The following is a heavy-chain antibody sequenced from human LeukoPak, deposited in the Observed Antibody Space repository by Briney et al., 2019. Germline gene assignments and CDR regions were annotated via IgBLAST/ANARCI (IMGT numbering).Heavy chain of an antibody. V-gene: IGHV5-51*01. CDR3: ARAYTTSSAFKS. CDR1: GYTFTSYW. Sequence: GESLKIPCKASGYTFTSYWIGWVRQTPGKGLEWMGIIYPDDFDTRYSPSFQGQVTISADKSITTAYLQWSSLKASDTAMYYCARAYTTSSAFKSWGQGTLVTVSS. CDR2: IYPDDFDT. J-gene: IGHJ5*02. D-gene: IGHD6-6*01.